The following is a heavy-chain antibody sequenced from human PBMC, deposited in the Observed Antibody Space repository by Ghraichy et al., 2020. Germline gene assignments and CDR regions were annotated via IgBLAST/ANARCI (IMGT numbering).Heavy chain of an antibody. CDR3: ARSAAGSAVTDYYYYYMDV. D-gene: IGHD3-10*01. CDR1: GFTFSSYG. CDR2: IWYDGSNK. V-gene: IGHV3-33*01. Sequence: LSLTCAASGFTFSSYGMHWVRQAPGKGLEWVAVIWYDGSNKYYADSVKGRFTISRDNSKNTLYLQMNSLRAEDTAVYYCARSAAGSAVTDYYYYYMDVWGKGTTVTVSS. J-gene: IGHJ6*03.